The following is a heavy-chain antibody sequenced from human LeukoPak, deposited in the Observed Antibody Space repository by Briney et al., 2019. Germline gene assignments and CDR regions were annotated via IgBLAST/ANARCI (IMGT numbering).Heavy chain of an antibody. V-gene: IGHV4-59*01. CDR1: GGSISGYY. J-gene: IGHJ4*02. Sequence: PSETLSLTCTVSGGSISGYYWSWIRQPPGKGLEWIGYIYYSGSTNYNPSLKSRVTISVDTSKNQFSLKLSSVTAADTAVYYCARGPHDSSGYYYVTWAYYFDYWGQGTLVTVSS. D-gene: IGHD3-22*01. CDR2: IYYSGST. CDR3: ARGPHDSSGYYYVTWAYYFDY.